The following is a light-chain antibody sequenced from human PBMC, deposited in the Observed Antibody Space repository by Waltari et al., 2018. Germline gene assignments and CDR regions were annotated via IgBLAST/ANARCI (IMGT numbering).Light chain of an antibody. V-gene: IGKV3-15*01. CDR1: RAIATN. Sequence: IVLTQSPATLSVSPGAGATLSCSASRAIATNVAWYQQRPGQPLRLLLLDASTRATGIPERFSGSWSGPEFTLTISSLHSEDSAVYCCQQFNTGYSFGQGTKLEI. CDR2: DAS. J-gene: IGKJ2*01. CDR3: QQFNTGYS.